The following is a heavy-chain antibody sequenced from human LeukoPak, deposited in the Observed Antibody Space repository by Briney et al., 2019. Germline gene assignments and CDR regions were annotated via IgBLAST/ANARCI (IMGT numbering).Heavy chain of an antibody. V-gene: IGHV4-39*07. D-gene: IGHD3-3*01. J-gene: IGHJ4*02. CDR1: GGSISSSSYY. CDR3: ARGDFWSGYYLLDY. Sequence: SETLSLTCTVSGGSISSSSYYWGWIRQPPGKGLEWIGSIYYNGSTHYNPSLKSRVTISVDTSKNQFSLKLSSVTAADTAVYYCARGDFWSGYYLLDYWGQGTLVTVSS. CDR2: IYYNGST.